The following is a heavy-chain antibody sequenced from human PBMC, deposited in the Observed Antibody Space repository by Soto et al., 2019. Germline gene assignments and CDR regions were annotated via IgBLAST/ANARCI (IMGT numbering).Heavy chain of an antibody. Sequence: SETLSLTCTVSGGSISSYYWSWIRQPPGKGLEWIGYIYYSGSTNYNPSLKSRVTISVDTSKNQFSQKLSSVTAADTAVYYCARAEDLAVAGTLKTYYFDYWGQGTLVTVSS. CDR1: GGSISSYY. CDR2: IYYSGST. J-gene: IGHJ4*02. D-gene: IGHD6-19*01. CDR3: ARAEDLAVAGTLKTYYFDY. V-gene: IGHV4-59*08.